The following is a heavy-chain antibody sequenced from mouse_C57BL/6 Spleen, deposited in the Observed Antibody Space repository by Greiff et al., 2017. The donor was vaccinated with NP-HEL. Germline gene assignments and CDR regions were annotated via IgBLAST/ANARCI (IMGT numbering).Heavy chain of an antibody. Sequence: EVQGVESGGGLVKPGGSLKLSCAASGFTFSDYGMHWVRQAPEKGLEWVAYISSGSSTIYYADTVKGRVTISRDNAKNTLCLQLSSLRSEDTAMYYCARRTDYFDYWGQGTTLTVSS. CDR2: ISSGSSTI. V-gene: IGHV5-17*01. J-gene: IGHJ2*01. CDR3: ARRTDYFDY. CDR1: GFTFSDYG.